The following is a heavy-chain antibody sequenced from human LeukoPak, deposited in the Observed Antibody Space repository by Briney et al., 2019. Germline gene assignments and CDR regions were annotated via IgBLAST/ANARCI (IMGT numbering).Heavy chain of an antibody. Sequence: ASVKVSCKASGYTFTGYYMYWVRQAPGQGLEWMGMINPSGGGTSYAQKFQGRVTMTRDTSTRTVYMEVGSLKPEDTAVYYCARQGAYSSAIGMGYWGQGTLVTVSS. V-gene: IGHV1-46*01. D-gene: IGHD6-19*01. CDR2: INPSGGGT. CDR3: ARQGAYSSAIGMGY. CDR1: GYTFTGYY. J-gene: IGHJ4*02.